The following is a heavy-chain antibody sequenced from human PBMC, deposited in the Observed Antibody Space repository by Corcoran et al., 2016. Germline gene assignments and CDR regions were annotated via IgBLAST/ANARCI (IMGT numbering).Heavy chain of an antibody. CDR2: IIPIFGTA. Sequence: QVQLVQSGAEVQTPGSSVKVSCKASGDTFSSYAISWVRQAPGQGLEWMGGIIPIFGTANYAQKFQGRVTITADESTSTAYMDLSSLRSEDTAVYYCAGNSFPDTAMFRLYYGMDIWGQGTTVTVSS. CDR1: GDTFSSYA. D-gene: IGHD5-18*01. CDR3: AGNSFPDTAMFRLYYGMDI. J-gene: IGHJ6*02. V-gene: IGHV1-69*01.